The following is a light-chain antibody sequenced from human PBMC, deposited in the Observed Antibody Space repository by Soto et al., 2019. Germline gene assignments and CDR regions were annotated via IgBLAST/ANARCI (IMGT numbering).Light chain of an antibody. V-gene: IGLV2-14*03. Sequence: QSVLTQPASVSGSPGQSITFFCTGTSSDVGSYDYVSWHQQHPGKAPKLIIYDVNNRPSGVPSRFSGSKSGNTASLIISGLQTEDEADYYCCAYSTGGTHVFGTGTKVTVL. CDR2: DVN. CDR3: CAYSTGGTHV. CDR1: SSDVGSYDY. J-gene: IGLJ1*01.